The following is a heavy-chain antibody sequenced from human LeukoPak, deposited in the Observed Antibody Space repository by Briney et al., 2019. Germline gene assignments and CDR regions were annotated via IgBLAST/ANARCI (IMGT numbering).Heavy chain of an antibody. CDR1: GGSISSGGYY. J-gene: IGHJ4*02. CDR3: ARRDDNAGYFDY. D-gene: IGHD1-1*01. CDR2: IYQSGNT. Sequence: SDSLSLTCTVSGGSISSGGYYWSWIRQPPGKGLEWIGYIYQSGNTYYSPSLKSRVTISADRSKNQFSLNLNSLTAADTAVYYCARRDDNAGYFDYWGQGTLVTVSS. V-gene: IGHV4-30-2*01.